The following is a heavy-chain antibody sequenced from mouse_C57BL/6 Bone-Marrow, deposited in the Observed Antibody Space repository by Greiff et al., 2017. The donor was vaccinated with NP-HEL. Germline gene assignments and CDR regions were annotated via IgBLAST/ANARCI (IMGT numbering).Heavy chain of an antibody. V-gene: IGHV10-1*01. CDR1: GFSFNTYA. Sequence: GGGLVQPKGSLKLSCAASGFSFNTYAMNWVRQAPGKGLEWVARIRSKSNNYATYYADSVKDRFTISRDDSESMLYLQMNNLKTEDTAMYYCVRHDGNSLDYWGQGTTLTVSS. J-gene: IGHJ2*01. D-gene: IGHD2-1*01. CDR3: VRHDGNSLDY. CDR2: IRSKSNNYAT.